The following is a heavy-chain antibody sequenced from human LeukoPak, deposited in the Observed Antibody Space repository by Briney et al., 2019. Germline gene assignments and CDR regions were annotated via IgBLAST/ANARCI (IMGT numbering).Heavy chain of an antibody. CDR2: INHSGST. J-gene: IGHJ4*02. CDR3: ARVGRIAAHLDY. V-gene: IGHV4-34*01. CDR1: GGSFSGYY. Sequence: SETLSLTCAVYGGSFSGYYRSWIRQPPGKGLEWIGEINHSGSTNYNPSLKSRVTISVDTSKNQFSLKLSSVTAADTAVYYCARVGRIAAHLDYWGQGTLVTVSS. D-gene: IGHD6-6*01.